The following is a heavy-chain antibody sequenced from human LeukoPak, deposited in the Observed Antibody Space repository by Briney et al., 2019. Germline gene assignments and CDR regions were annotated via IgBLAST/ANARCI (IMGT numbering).Heavy chain of an antibody. CDR2: IYYSGST. CDR1: GRSISSYY. Sequence: SETLSLTCTVSGRSISSYYWSWIRQPPGKGLEWIGYIYYSGSTNYNPSLKSRVTISADTSKNQFSLKLSSVTAADTAVYYCARRVDGYIYFDYWGQGTLVTVSS. J-gene: IGHJ4*02. D-gene: IGHD5-24*01. CDR3: ARRVDGYIYFDY. V-gene: IGHV4-59*08.